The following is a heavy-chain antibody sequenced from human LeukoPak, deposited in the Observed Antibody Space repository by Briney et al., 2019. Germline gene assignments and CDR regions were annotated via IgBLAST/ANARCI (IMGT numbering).Heavy chain of an antibody. D-gene: IGHD3-10*01. Sequence: PSETLSLTCTVSGGSISGYYWSWIRQPPGKGLEWIGKINHSGSTNYNPSLKSRVTISVDTSKNQFSLKLSSVTAADTAVYYCARETYYYGSGSYWNDYWGQGTLVTVSS. CDR3: ARETYYYGSGSYWNDY. J-gene: IGHJ4*02. CDR2: INHSGST. CDR1: GGSISGYY. V-gene: IGHV4-34*01.